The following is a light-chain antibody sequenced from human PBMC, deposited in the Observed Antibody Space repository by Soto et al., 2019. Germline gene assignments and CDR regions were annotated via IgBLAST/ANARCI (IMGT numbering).Light chain of an antibody. V-gene: IGKV1-5*01. J-gene: IGKJ4*01. CDR1: QSISSW. CDR3: QQYNSYPLT. CDR2: DAS. Sequence: DIQMTQSPSTLSASVGDRVTITCRASQSISSWLAWYQQKPGKAPKLLIYDASRLESGVPSRFSGSESGTEFTLTISSLQPDDFATYYCQQYNSYPLTFGGGTKVEI.